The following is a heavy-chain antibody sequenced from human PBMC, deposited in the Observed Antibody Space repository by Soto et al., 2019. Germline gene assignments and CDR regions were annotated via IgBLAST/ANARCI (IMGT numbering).Heavy chain of an antibody. V-gene: IGHV1-24*01. J-gene: IGHJ6*02. Sequence: QVQLVQSGAEVKKPGASVKVSCKVSGYTRTELSMHWVRQAPGKGLEWMGGFDPEDGETIYAQKFQGRVTMTEDTSTDTAYMELSSLRSEHKAVYHCATDATSSGYDPYYYYYGMDVWGQGTTVTVSS. CDR1: GYTRTELS. D-gene: IGHD5-12*01. CDR3: ATDATSSGYDPYYYYYGMDV. CDR2: FDPEDGET.